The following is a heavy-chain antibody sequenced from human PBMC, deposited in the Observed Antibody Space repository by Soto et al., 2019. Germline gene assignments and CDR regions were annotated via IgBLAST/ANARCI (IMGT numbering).Heavy chain of an antibody. Sequence: GESLKISCKGSGYSFTSYWISWVRQMPGKGLEWMGRIDPSDSYTNYSPSFQGHVTISADKSISTAYLQMNSLRAEDTAVYYCAKDLQIVGATTGDYWGQGTLVTVSS. CDR1: GYSFTSYW. CDR2: IDPSDSYT. CDR3: AKDLQIVGATTGDY. D-gene: IGHD1-26*01. V-gene: IGHV5-10-1*01. J-gene: IGHJ4*02.